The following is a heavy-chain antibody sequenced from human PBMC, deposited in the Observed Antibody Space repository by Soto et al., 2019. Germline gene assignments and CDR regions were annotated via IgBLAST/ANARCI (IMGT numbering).Heavy chain of an antibody. D-gene: IGHD2-15*01. J-gene: IGHJ4*02. CDR1: GGTFSSYA. CDR3: ARAVPHCSGGSCYSLDY. V-gene: IGHV1-69*05. Sequence: QVQLVQSGAEVKKPGSSVKVSCKASGGTFSSYAISWVRQAPGQGLEWMGGIIPIFGTSNYAQKFQGRVTINTXXSXSMXDRELSSLRSEDTAVYYCARAVPHCSGGSCYSLDYWGQGTLVTVSS. CDR2: IIPIFGTS.